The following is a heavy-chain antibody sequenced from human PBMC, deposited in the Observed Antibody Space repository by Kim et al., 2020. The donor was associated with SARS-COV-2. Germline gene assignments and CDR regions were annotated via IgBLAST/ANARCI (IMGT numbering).Heavy chain of an antibody. CDR2: IWYDGSNK. D-gene: IGHD5-18*01. CDR1: GFTFSDYA. J-gene: IGHJ4*02. V-gene: IGHV3-33*01. Sequence: GGSLRLSCAASGFTFSDYAMHWVRQAPGKGLEWVAIIWYDGSNKYYADSVRGRFTISRDNSKNTLYLQMNSLRAEDTGIYYCARNRYSHDLSPWGQGTLVTVAS. CDR3: ARNRYSHDLSP.